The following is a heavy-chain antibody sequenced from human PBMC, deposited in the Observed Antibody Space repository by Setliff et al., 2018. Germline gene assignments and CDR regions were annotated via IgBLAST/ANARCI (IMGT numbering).Heavy chain of an antibody. CDR1: GFTLSTYA. V-gene: IGHV3-23*01. D-gene: IGHD3-10*01. CDR2: ISDSGGST. Sequence: PGGSLRLSCVASGFTLSTYAMSWVRQAPGKGLEWVSVISDSGGSTYYADSVKGRFTISRDNSKNTLYLQMNSLRAEDTAVYYCAKNGFGVVALRVNNWFDPWGQGTLVTVSS. J-gene: IGHJ5*02. CDR3: AKNGFGVVALRVNNWFDP.